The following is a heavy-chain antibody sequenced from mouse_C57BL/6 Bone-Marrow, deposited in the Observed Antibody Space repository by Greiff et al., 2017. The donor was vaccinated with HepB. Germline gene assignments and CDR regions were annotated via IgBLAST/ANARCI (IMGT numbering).Heavy chain of an antibody. D-gene: IGHD1-1*01. J-gene: IGHJ3*01. Sequence: VQLQQSGAELARPGASVKLSCKASGYTFTSYGISWVKQRTGQGLEWIGEIYPRSGNTYYNEKFKGKATLTADKSSSTAYMELRSLTSEDSAVYFCARGLITTVVALPEFAYWGQGTLVTVSA. CDR1: GYTFTSYG. CDR2: IYPRSGNT. V-gene: IGHV1-81*01. CDR3: ARGLITTVVALPEFAY.